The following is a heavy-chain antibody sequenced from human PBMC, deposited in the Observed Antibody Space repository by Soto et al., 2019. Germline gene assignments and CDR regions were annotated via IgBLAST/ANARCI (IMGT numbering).Heavy chain of an antibody. CDR3: ARLYYEASGYRYGYYFDY. CDR2: IYYSGST. CDR1: GGSINNNAYS. V-gene: IGHV4-39*02. D-gene: IGHD3-22*01. J-gene: IGHJ4*02. Sequence: PSETLSLTCTVSGGSINNNAYSWGWVRQPPGPGLEWIGSIYYSGSTYYNPSLSSRVTISVDTSENHFSLTLSSVTAADTAVYYCARLYYEASGYRYGYYFDYWGQGTLVTVSS.